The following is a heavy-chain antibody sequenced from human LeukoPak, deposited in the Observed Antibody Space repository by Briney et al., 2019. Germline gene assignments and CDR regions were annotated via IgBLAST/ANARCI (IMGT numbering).Heavy chain of an antibody. Sequence: ASVKVPCKASGYTFTRYGISWVRQPPGQGLEWMGWINPNNGNTNYVQKLQGRVTMTTDTSTSTAYIELRSLRCDDTAVYYCARAPHYYDSSGYTLDYWGQGTLVTVSS. CDR3: ARAPHYYDSSGYTLDY. V-gene: IGHV1-18*01. D-gene: IGHD3-22*01. CDR1: GYTFTRYG. CDR2: INPNNGNT. J-gene: IGHJ4*02.